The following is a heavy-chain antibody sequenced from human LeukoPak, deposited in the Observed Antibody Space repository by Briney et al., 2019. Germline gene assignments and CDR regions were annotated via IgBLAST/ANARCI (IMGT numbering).Heavy chain of an antibody. D-gene: IGHD3-10*01. Sequence: SETLSLTCAVYGGSFSGYYWSWIRQPPGKGLEWIGEINHSGSTNYNPSLKSRVTISVDTSKNQFSLKLSSVTAADTAVYYCARGPRLRGRYFDYWGRGTLVTVSS. J-gene: IGHJ4*02. V-gene: IGHV4-34*01. CDR2: INHSGST. CDR3: ARGPRLRGRYFDY. CDR1: GGSFSGYY.